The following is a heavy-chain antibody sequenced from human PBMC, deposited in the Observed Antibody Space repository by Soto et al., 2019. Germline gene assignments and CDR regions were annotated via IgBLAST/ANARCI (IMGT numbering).Heavy chain of an antibody. CDR1: GYTFTTYA. J-gene: IGHJ4*02. Sequence: ASVKVSCKASGYTFTTYAIHWVRQAPGQRLEWMGWIHAGNGKTKYSQKLEGRVTITRDTSASTAYMELSSLRSEDTAVYYCARDETDWGQGTPVTVSS. V-gene: IGHV1-3*01. CDR3: ARDETD. CDR2: IHAGNGKT.